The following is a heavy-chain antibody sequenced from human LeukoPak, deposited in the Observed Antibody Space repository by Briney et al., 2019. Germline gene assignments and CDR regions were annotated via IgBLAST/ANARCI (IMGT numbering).Heavy chain of an antibody. V-gene: IGHV5-51*01. J-gene: IGHJ6*03. CDR2: ICPGDSVT. Sequence: GESLKISCKGSGYSFTSYWISWVRQMPGKGLEWMEIICPGDSVTRYSAPCQGQVTISADKSISTAYLQWSSLKASDTAMYYCARISRDGYNAYYYYYMDVWGKGTTVTVSS. CDR1: GYSFTSYW. CDR3: ARISRDGYNAYYYYYMDV. D-gene: IGHD5-24*01.